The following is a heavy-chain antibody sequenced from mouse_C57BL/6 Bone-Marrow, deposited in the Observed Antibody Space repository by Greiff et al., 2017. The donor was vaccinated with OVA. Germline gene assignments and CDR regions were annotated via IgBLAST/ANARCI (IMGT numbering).Heavy chain of an antibody. Sequence: QVQLKESGPGLVQPSQSLSITCTVSGFSLTSYGVHWVRQSPGKGLEWLGVIWSGGGTDYNAAFISSLSISTDNAKSQVFFKMNSLQADNTAIYYCARNWGAYSRYDVWGTGTTVTVAS. CDR3: ARNWGAYSRYDV. J-gene: IGHJ1*03. D-gene: IGHD2-10*01. V-gene: IGHV2-2*01. CDR2: IWSGGGT. CDR1: GFSLTSYG.